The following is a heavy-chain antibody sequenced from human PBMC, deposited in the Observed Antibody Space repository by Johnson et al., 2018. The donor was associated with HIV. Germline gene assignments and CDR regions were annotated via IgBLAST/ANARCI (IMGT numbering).Heavy chain of an antibody. CDR1: GFTFSSYA. CDR2: VSYDGSNK. J-gene: IGHJ3*02. CDR3: ARDSGGGWRSDAFDI. D-gene: IGHD3-10*01. Sequence: QVQLVESGGGVVQPGRSLRLSCAASGFTFSSYAIHWVRQAPGKGLEWVAVVSYDGSNKFYADSVKGRFTISRDNSKNTLYLQRDSLRVEDTAVYYRARDSGGGWRSDAFDIWGQGTVVTVSS. V-gene: IGHV3-30-3*01.